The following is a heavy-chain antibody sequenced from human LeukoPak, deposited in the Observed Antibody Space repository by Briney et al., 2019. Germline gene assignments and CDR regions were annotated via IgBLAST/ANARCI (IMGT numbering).Heavy chain of an antibody. V-gene: IGHV4-59*08. CDR3: ARHRRPVGAFDI. Sequence: PSETLSLTCTVSGGSISTYYWSWIRQPPGKGLEWIGYIYNSGSTNYNPSLKSRVTISVDTSKNQFSLKLSSVTAADTALYYCARHRRPVGAFDIWGQGTMVTVSS. J-gene: IGHJ3*02. CDR1: GGSISTYY. CDR2: IYNSGST. D-gene: IGHD6-25*01.